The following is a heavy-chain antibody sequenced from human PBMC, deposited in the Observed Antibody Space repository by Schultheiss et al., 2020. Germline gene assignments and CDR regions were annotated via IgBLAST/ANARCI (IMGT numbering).Heavy chain of an antibody. Sequence: GGSLRLSCAASGFTFSSYSMNWVRQAPGKGLEWVSSISSSSSYIYCADSVKGRFTISRDNSKKSLYLQMNSLRAEDTAVYYCARAHTICGVVSYYFYYMDVWGQGTTVTVSS. CDR1: GFTFSSYS. CDR2: ISSSSSYI. V-gene: IGHV3-21*01. D-gene: IGHD3-3*01. J-gene: IGHJ6*03. CDR3: ARAHTICGVVSYYFYYMDV.